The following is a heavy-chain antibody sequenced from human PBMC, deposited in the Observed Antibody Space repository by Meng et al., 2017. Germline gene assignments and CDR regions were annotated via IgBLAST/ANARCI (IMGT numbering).Heavy chain of an antibody. J-gene: IGHJ4*02. CDR3: ARGGSYYSY. D-gene: IGHD1-26*01. Sequence: EAPLGESGGGLCQPGGSLRLSCAASAFTVSSNYMSWVRPAAGKGLEWVTAIYSGGSTYYADSVQGRFTISRDNSKNTLYLQMNSLRAEDTAVYSCARGGSYYSYWGPGTLVTVSS. V-gene: IGHV3-53*01. CDR1: AFTVSSNY. CDR2: IYSGGST.